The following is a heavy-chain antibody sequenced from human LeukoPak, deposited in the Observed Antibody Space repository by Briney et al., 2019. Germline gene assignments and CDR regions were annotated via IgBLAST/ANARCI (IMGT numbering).Heavy chain of an antibody. Sequence: KPGGSLRLSCAASGFTFRTYGMNWVRQAPGKGLEWVSFISSSGSYIYYADSVKGRFTISRDNSKNTLYLQMNSLRAEDTAVYYCAKVRDFWSGYPYYFDYWGQGTLVTVSS. CDR3: AKVRDFWSGYPYYFDY. D-gene: IGHD3-3*01. V-gene: IGHV3-21*01. CDR2: ISSSGSYI. J-gene: IGHJ4*02. CDR1: GFTFRTYG.